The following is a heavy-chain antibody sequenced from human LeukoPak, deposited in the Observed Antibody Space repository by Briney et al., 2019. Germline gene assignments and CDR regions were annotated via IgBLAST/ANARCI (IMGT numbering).Heavy chain of an antibody. CDR1: GLTFSSYW. D-gene: IGHD4-17*01. CDR3: ATDNDGALDN. Sequence: GGSLRLSCAASGLTFSSYWMGWVRQAPGKGPEWVANIRQDGKQKYYVDSVKGRFTISRDNAKNSLYLQMDSLRAEDTAVYYCATDNDGALDNWGQGTLVTVSS. V-gene: IGHV3-7*04. J-gene: IGHJ4*02. CDR2: IRQDGKQK.